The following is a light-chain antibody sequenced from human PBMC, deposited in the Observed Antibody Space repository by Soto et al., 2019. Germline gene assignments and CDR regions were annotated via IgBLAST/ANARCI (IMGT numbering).Light chain of an antibody. Sequence: QSALTQPASVSASPGQSITISCTGTNSNVGAYEHVSWYQQHPGKAPKLLIYNVNNRPSGISHRFSGSNSGNTASLTISGLQTEDEGHYYCCSFTVTNTYVFGTGTKLTVL. CDR2: NVN. V-gene: IGLV2-14*01. J-gene: IGLJ1*01. CDR3: CSFTVTNTYV. CDR1: NSNVGAYEH.